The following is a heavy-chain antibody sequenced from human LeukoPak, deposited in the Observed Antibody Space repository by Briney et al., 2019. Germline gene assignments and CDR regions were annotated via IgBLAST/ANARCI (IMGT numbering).Heavy chain of an antibody. J-gene: IGHJ4*02. D-gene: IGHD3-10*01. CDR1: GFTFSSYE. CDR3: ARDGSLSLTTVRDFYFDY. CDR2: ISSSGNTI. V-gene: IGHV3-48*03. Sequence: GGSLRLSCAASGFTFSSYEMIWVRRAPGKGLEWVSYISSSGNTIYYADSVKGRFTISRDNAQNSLYLQMNSLRDEDTAVYYCARDGSLSLTTVRDFYFDYWGQGTLVTVSS.